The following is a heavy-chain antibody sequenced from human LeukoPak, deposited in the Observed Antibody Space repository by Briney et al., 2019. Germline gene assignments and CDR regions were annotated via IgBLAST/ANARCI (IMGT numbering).Heavy chain of an antibody. CDR1: GFSINAYY. V-gene: IGHV3-11*04. Sequence: GASLRLSCEASGFSINAYYLNWIRQAPGRGLEWVSYISDTGMTIKYADSVKGRFTISKDTAKNSFYLQMDSLRDEDTAVYYCVTDLNWNYGDPPYWGQGALVAVST. CDR2: ISDTGMTI. J-gene: IGHJ4*02. CDR3: VTDLNWNYGDPPY. D-gene: IGHD1-7*01.